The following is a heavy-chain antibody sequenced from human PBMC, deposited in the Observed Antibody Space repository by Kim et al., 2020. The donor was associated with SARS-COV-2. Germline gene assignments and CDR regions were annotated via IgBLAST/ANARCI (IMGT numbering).Heavy chain of an antibody. Sequence: LYKDYAVSVKSRITINPDTSKNQFSLQLNSVTPEDTAVYYCARKNYFDYWGQGTLVTVSS. CDR3: ARKNYFDY. V-gene: IGHV6-1*01. J-gene: IGHJ4*02. CDR2: LYK.